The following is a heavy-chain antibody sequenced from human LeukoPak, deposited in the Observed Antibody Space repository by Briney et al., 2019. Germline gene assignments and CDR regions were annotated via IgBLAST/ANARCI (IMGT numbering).Heavy chain of an antibody. J-gene: IGHJ4*02. CDR1: GFFISSGYY. CDR2: ISDSGST. CDR3: ARTSGYDTNDY. D-gene: IGHD5-12*01. V-gene: IGHV4-38-2*02. Sequence: SETLSLTCSVSGFFISSGYYWGWIRQPPGKGLEWIGNISDSGSTYYNPSLKSRVTISLDTSKNQFSLELSSVTAADTAVYYCARTSGYDTNDYWGQGTLVTVSS.